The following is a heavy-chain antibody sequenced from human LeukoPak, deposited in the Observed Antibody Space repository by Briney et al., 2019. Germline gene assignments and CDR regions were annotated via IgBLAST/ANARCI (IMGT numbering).Heavy chain of an antibody. V-gene: IGHV4-31*03. J-gene: IGHJ3*02. CDR3: ARGDDYGDYMAFDI. CDR2: IYYSGST. CDR1: GGSISSGGYY. D-gene: IGHD4-17*01. Sequence: SETLSLTCTVSGGSISSGGYYWSWIRQHPGKGLEWIGYIYYSGSTYYNPSLESRVTISVDTSKNQFSLKLSSVTAADTAVYYCARGDDYGDYMAFDIWGQGTMVTVSS.